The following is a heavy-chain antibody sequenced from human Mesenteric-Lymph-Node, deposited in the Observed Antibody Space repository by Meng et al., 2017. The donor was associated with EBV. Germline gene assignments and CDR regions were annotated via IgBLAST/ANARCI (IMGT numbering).Heavy chain of an antibody. J-gene: IGHJ4*02. Sequence: VVVVQCWVGVEETGCWVQVSCNASGGSFSSYPISWVRQAPGQGLEWMGGIIPMFGAARYAQKFQGRVTITADESTTTAYMELSSLSSDDTAIYYCAIDDCNGGTCYSCDYWGQGTLVTVSS. CDR1: GGSFSSYP. D-gene: IGHD2-15*01. CDR2: IIPMFGAA. V-gene: IGHV1-69*01. CDR3: AIDDCNGGTCYSCDY.